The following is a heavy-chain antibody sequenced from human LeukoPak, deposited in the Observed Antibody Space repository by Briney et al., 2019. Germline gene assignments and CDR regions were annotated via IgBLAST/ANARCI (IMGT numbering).Heavy chain of an antibody. D-gene: IGHD1-26*01. CDR2: IIPIFGTA. J-gene: IGHJ4*02. Sequence: SVKVSCKASGGTFSSYAISWVRQAPGQGLEWMGGIIPIFGTANYAQKFHGRVTITTDASTRTAYMELSSLRSEDTAVYYCARWVVGATGGLSDYWGQGTLVTVSS. CDR3: ARWVVGATGGLSDY. V-gene: IGHV1-69*05. CDR1: GGTFSSYA.